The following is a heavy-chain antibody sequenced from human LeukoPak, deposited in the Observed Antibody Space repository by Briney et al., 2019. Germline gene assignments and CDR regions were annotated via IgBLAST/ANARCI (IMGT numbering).Heavy chain of an antibody. V-gene: IGHV4-34*01. CDR1: GGSFSNYY. CDR2: INHSGST. CDR3: ARGLYYGSPSPGY. Sequence: PSETLSLTCAVYGGSFSNYYWSWIRQPPGKGLEWIGEINHSGSTNYNPSLKSRVTISVDTSKNQFSLKLSSVTAADTAVYYCARGLYYGSPSPGYWGQGTLATVSS. J-gene: IGHJ4*02. D-gene: IGHD2-8*01.